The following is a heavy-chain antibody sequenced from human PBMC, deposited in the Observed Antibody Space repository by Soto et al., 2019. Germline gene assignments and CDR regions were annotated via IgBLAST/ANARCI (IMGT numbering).Heavy chain of an antibody. Sequence: QVQLVQSGAEVKKPGASVKVSCKASGYTFIRYGISWVRQAPGQGLEWMGWISTHNGNTYYAQNFQGRVTMTSDTPTSTAYMELRSLRSDDTAFYYCVIDEISSAGLDPWGQGTLVTVSS. CDR2: ISTHNGNT. J-gene: IGHJ5*02. CDR1: GYTFIRYG. CDR3: VIDEISSAGLDP. V-gene: IGHV1-18*01.